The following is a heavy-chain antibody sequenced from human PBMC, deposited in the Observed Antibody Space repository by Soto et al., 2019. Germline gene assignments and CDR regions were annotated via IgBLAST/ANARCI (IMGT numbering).Heavy chain of an antibody. Sequence: QVQLVESGGGVVQPGSSLRLSCAASGFTFSSYGTHWVRQAPGKGLEWVAVISYDGSNKYYADSVKGRFTISRDNSKNTLYLQVNRLRAEDTDVYYCAKYRGWLAGRYYYCMDVWGQGPTVTVSS. D-gene: IGHD6-19*01. CDR3: AKYRGWLAGRYYYCMDV. J-gene: IGHJ6*02. CDR2: ISYDGSNK. CDR1: GFTFSSYG. V-gene: IGHV3-30*18.